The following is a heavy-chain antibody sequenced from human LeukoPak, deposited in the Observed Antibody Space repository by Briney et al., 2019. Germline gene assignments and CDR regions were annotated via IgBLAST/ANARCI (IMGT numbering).Heavy chain of an antibody. CDR3: ARDRRLNWFDP. CDR2: INPSGGTT. Sequence: ASAKVSCKASGYIFTAYYVLWVRQAPGQGLEWMGIINPSGGTTNYAQKFQGRVTMIRDTSTSTVYMELSSLTSEDTAVYYCARDRRLNWFDPWGQGTLVTVSS. J-gene: IGHJ5*02. CDR1: GYIFTAYY. V-gene: IGHV1-46*01.